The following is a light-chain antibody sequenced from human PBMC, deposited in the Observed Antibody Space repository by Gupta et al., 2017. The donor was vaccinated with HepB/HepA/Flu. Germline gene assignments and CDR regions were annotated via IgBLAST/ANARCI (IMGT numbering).Light chain of an antibody. CDR1: SSDIGTHNY. CDR2: DVS. V-gene: IGLV2-14*01. Sequence: QSALTQPASVSGSPGPSITTSCTGSSSDIGTHNYVSWYQQNPGKAPKLIIHDVSNRPSGVSNRFSGSKSGNTASLTISGLQAEDEADYYCCSSSSSSTLYVFGTGTEVTVL. CDR3: CSSSSSSTLYV. J-gene: IGLJ1*01.